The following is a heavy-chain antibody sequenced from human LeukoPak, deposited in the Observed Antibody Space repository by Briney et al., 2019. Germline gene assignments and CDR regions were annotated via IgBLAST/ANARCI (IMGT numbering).Heavy chain of an antibody. CDR3: ARVDTAMAAPDY. CDR1: GGSISSYY. CDR2: IYYSAST. V-gene: IGHV4-59*01. J-gene: IGHJ4*02. D-gene: IGHD5-18*01. Sequence: SETLSLTCTVSGGSISSYYWSWVRQPPGQGREWIGYIYYSASTNYNPSLESRVTISVDTSKSQFSLKLSSVTAADTAVYYCARVDTAMAAPDYWGQGTLVTVSS.